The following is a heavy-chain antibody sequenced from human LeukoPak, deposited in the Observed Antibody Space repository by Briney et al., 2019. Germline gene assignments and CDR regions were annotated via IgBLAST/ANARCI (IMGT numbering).Heavy chain of an antibody. Sequence: ASVKVSCKASGYTFTGYYMHWVRQAPGQGLEWMGWINPNSGGTNYAQKFQGRVTMTRDTSISTAYMELSRLRSADTAMYYCARLPYRDGVAQDYWGQGTLVTVSS. V-gene: IGHV1-2*02. CDR1: GYTFTGYY. CDR3: ARLPYRDGVAQDY. J-gene: IGHJ4*02. CDR2: INPNSGGT. D-gene: IGHD3-16*02.